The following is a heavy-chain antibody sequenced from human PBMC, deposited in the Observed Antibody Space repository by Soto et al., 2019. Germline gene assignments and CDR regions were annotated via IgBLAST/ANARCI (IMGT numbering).Heavy chain of an antibody. CDR1: GGSISSYY. CDR3: ARRNSGGAGYREGYFDY. D-gene: IGHD3-9*01. Sequence: SDTLSLTCTVTGGSISSYYWRWLRQPPGKGLEWIGYIYYSGSTNYNPSLKSRVTISVDTSKNQFSLKLSSVTAADTAVYYCARRNSGGAGYREGYFDYWGQGTLVTVS. CDR2: IYYSGST. V-gene: IGHV4-59*08. J-gene: IGHJ4*02.